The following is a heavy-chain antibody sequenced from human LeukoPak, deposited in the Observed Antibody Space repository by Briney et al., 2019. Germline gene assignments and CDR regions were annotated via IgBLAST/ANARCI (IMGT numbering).Heavy chain of an antibody. J-gene: IGHJ3*02. CDR1: GYIFTSYS. V-gene: IGHV1-18*01. CDR3: AREEGAPIAAANI. Sequence: ASVKASCKASGYIFTSYSISWVRQAPGQGLEWMGWISAYNGDTNYVQKFQGRVTMTTETSTSTAYKELKSLRSDDTAVYYCAREEGAPIAAANIWGRGTKVTVSS. D-gene: IGHD6-13*01. CDR2: ISAYNGDT.